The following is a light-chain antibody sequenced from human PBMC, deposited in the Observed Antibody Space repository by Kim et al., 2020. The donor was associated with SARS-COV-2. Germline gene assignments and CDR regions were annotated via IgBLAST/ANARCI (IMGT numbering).Light chain of an antibody. CDR3: QQYNNWSRT. CDR1: QNINSN. CDR2: GAS. J-gene: IGKJ1*01. V-gene: IGKV3-15*01. Sequence: EIMMTQSPATLSVSPGERATLSCRASQNINSNLVWYQQKPGQAPRLLIYGASSRASGFPARFSGSGSGTEFTLTISSLQSEDFAVYYCQQYNNWSRTFGQGTKVDIK.